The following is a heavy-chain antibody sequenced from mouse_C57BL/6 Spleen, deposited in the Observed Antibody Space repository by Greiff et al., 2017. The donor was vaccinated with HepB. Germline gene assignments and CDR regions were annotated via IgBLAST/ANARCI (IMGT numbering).Heavy chain of an antibody. CDR1: GYAFSSYW. V-gene: IGHV1-80*01. J-gene: IGHJ2*01. Sequence: VQLQQSGAELVKPGASVKISCKASGYAFSSYWMNWVKQRPGKGLEWIGQIYPGDGDTNYNGKFKGKATLTADNSSSTAYMQLSSLTSEDSAVYFCARGGGEYYFDYWGQGTTLTVSS. D-gene: IGHD1-1*02. CDR3: ARGGGEYYFDY. CDR2: IYPGDGDT.